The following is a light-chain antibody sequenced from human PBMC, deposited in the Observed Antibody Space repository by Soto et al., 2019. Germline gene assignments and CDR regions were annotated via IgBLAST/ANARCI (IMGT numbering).Light chain of an antibody. CDR1: QSVSSSY. CDR2: GAS. CDR3: QHYGSSPEGFT. Sequence: EIVLTQSPGTLSLSPGERATLSCRASQSVSSSYLAWYQQKPGQAPRLLIYGASSRATGIPDRFSGRGSGTDFTLTISRLEPEDFAVYYCQHYGSSPEGFTFGPGTKVAIK. J-gene: IGKJ3*01. V-gene: IGKV3-20*01.